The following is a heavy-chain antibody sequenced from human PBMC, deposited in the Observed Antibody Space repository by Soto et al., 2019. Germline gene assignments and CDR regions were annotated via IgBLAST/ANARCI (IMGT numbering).Heavy chain of an antibody. Sequence: QVQLQESGPGLVKPSQTLSLTCTVSGGSISSGGYYWSWIRQHPGKGLEWIGYIYYSGSTYYNPSLKSRVTISVDTSKNQFSLKLSSVTAADTTVYYCARRSAPLWWFDPWGQGTLVTVSS. CDR1: GGSISSGGYY. V-gene: IGHV4-31*03. D-gene: IGHD3-16*01. J-gene: IGHJ5*02. CDR3: ARRSAPLWWFDP. CDR2: IYYSGST.